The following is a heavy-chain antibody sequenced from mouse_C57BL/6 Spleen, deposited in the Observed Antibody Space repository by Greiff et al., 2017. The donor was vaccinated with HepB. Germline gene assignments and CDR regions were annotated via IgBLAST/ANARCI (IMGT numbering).Heavy chain of an antibody. CDR3: ARKDYYGSSYEGGYAMDY. J-gene: IGHJ4*01. D-gene: IGHD1-1*01. Sequence: QVTLKESGPGILQPSQTLSLTCSFSGFSLSTFGMGVGWIRQPSGKGLEWLAHIWWDDDKYYNPALKSRLTISKDTSKNQVFLKIANVDTADTATYYCARKDYYGSSYEGGYAMDYWGQGTSVTVSS. V-gene: IGHV8-8*01. CDR2: IWWDDDK. CDR1: GFSLSTFGMG.